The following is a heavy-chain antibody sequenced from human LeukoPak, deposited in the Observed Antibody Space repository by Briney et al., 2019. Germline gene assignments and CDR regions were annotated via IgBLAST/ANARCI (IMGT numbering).Heavy chain of an antibody. CDR3: ARGYYCGGDCYSNDY. J-gene: IGHJ4*02. D-gene: IGHD2-21*02. Sequence: GGSLRLSCAASGFTFSSYWMHWVRQAPGKGLVWVSRIDSDGSSTSYADSVKGRFTISRDNAKNTLYLQMNGLRAEDTAVYYCARGYYCGGDCYSNDYWGQGTLVTVSS. CDR2: IDSDGSST. V-gene: IGHV3-74*01. CDR1: GFTFSSYW.